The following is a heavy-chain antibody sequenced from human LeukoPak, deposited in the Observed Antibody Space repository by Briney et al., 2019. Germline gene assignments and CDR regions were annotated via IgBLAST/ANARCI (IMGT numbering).Heavy chain of an antibody. D-gene: IGHD3-3*02. Sequence: GGSLRLSCAAPGFTFSSYGMHWVRQAPGKGLEWVAVIWYDGSNKYYADSVKGRFTISRDNSKNTLYLQMNSLRAEDTAVYYCATGAGWPSFFFDYWGQGTLVTVSS. CDR1: GFTFSSYG. CDR3: ATGAGWPSFFFDY. J-gene: IGHJ4*02. V-gene: IGHV3-33*01. CDR2: IWYDGSNK.